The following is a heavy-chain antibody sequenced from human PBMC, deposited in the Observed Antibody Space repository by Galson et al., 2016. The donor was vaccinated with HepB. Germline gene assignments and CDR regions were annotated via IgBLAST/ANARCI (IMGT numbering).Heavy chain of an antibody. D-gene: IGHD4-17*01. J-gene: IGHJ6*02. CDR1: GGTFSSYA. Sequence: SVKVSCKASGGTFSSYAISWVRQAPGQGLEWMGGVIPVLHIANHVEKFQGRITITADESTSTAYIELRSLRYEDTAVYYCAKPPGGGDYNENFWDGLDVWGQGTTVTVSS. CDR2: VIPVLHIA. V-gene: IGHV1-69*10. CDR3: AKPPGGGDYNENFWDGLDV.